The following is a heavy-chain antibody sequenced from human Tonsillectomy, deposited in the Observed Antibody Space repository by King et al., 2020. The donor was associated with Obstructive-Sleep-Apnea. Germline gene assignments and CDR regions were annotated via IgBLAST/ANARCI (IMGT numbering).Heavy chain of an antibody. V-gene: IGHV3-30*04. Sequence: QLVQSGGGVVQPGRSLRLSCAASGFTFSSYAMHWVRQAPGKGLEWVAVISYDGSNKYYADSVKGRFTISRDNSKNTLYLQMNSLRAEDTAVYYCARVYYDFWSGYYTSPRYYGMDVWGQGTTVTVSS. CDR2: ISYDGSNK. D-gene: IGHD3-3*01. CDR3: ARVYYDFWSGYYTSPRYYGMDV. CDR1: GFTFSSYA. J-gene: IGHJ6*02.